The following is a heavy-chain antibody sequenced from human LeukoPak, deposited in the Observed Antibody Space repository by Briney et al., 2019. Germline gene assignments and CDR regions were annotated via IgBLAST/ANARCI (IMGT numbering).Heavy chain of an antibody. CDR1: GFTFDDYA. CDR2: ISWNSGSI. Sequence: GRSLRLSCAASGFTFDDYAMPWVRQAPGKGLEWVSGISWNSGSIGYADSVKGRFTISRDNAKNSLYLQMNSLRAEDTALYYCAKDYYYDSSGFLRDWGQGTLVTVSS. CDR3: AKDYYYDSSGFLRD. V-gene: IGHV3-9*01. J-gene: IGHJ4*02. D-gene: IGHD3-22*01.